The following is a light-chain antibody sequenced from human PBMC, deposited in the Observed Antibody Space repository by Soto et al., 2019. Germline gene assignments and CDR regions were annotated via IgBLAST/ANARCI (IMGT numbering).Light chain of an antibody. CDR3: QQHGRSPIT. V-gene: IGKV3-15*01. CDR1: QGVSRK. Sequence: DIVMTQSPATLSVAPGERVTFSCRASQGVSRKLAWYQHKPGQAPRLLISGASTGATGIPARFSGSGSGTDFTLTITRLEPEDFAVYHCQQHGRSPITFGGGTKVDNK. CDR2: GAS. J-gene: IGKJ4*01.